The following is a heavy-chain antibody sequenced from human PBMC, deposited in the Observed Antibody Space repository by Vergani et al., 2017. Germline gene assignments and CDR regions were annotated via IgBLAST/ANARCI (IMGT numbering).Heavy chain of an antibody. Sequence: EVQLVESGGDLVQPGRSLRLSCTASGFTFGYYAMDWFRQAPGQGLEWVGGIRSKAYGQATIYAASVKGKFTISRDDSKSIAYLQMSSLKAEDTAVYYCTRDRLDDSYAYFVYWGQGTLVTVSP. V-gene: IGHV3-49*03. CDR2: IRSKAYGQAT. CDR3: TRDRLDDSYAYFVY. D-gene: IGHD3-16*01. CDR1: GFTFGYYA. J-gene: IGHJ4*02.